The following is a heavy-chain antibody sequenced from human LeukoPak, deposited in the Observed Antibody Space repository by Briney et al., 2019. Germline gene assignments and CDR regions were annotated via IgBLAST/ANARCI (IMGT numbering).Heavy chain of an antibody. Sequence: SETLSLTCTVSGGSVTDYYWSWIRQSPGKGLEWIGYIYYTGTSYNPSLKSRVTISADTSKNQFSLKLISVTAADTAVYYCARAIAAHRFDYWGQGTLVTVSS. D-gene: IGHD6-6*01. CDR2: IYYTGT. J-gene: IGHJ4*02. CDR3: ARAIAAHRFDY. CDR1: GGSVTDYY. V-gene: IGHV4-59*02.